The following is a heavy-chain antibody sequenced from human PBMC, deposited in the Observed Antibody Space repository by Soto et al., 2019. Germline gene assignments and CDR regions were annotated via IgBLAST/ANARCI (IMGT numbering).Heavy chain of an antibody. D-gene: IGHD3-10*01. CDR3: VGGDYSGAGTFYLTDH. CDR2: INGDGRTT. Sequence: EVQLVESGGGLVQPGGSLRLSCTASGVTFSNYWMHWVRQAPGKGLVWVSRINGDGRTTTYADSVKGRFTISRDNAKNTMYLQMNSLRAEDTAVYYGVGGDYSGAGTFYLTDHWGQGTLVTVSS. J-gene: IGHJ4*02. V-gene: IGHV3-74*01. CDR1: GVTFSNYW.